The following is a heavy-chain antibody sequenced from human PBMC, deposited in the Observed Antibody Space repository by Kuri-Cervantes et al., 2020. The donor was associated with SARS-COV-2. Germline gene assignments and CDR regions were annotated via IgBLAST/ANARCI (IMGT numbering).Heavy chain of an antibody. V-gene: IGHV3-74*01. CDR1: GFTFSGHW. Sequence: GESLMISCAASGFTFSGHWIHWVRQAPGKGLVWVSRINPDGSYTNNADSVKGRFTLSRDNAKNMLFLQMNSLRAEDTAFYYCAKDIHNGGSNYFDSWGQGTLVTVSS. D-gene: IGHD4-23*01. J-gene: IGHJ4*02. CDR3: AKDIHNGGSNYFDS. CDR2: INPDGSYT.